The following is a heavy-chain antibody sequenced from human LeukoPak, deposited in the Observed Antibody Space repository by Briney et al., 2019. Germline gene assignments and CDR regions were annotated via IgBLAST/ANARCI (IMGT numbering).Heavy chain of an antibody. Sequence: SETLSLTCTVSGGSISSYYWSWIRQPPGKGLEWIGYIFYTGSTNYNPSLKSRVTISVDTSKNQFSLKLSSVTAADTAVYYCARADYSSSWSHYYYYMDVWGKGTTVTVSS. J-gene: IGHJ6*03. V-gene: IGHV4-59*08. CDR1: GGSISSYY. D-gene: IGHD6-13*01. CDR3: ARADYSSSWSHYYYYMDV. CDR2: IFYTGST.